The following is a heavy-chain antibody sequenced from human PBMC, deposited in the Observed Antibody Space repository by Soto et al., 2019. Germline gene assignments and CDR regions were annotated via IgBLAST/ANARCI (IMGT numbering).Heavy chain of an antibody. D-gene: IGHD3-3*01. CDR1: GGSFSGYY. CDR3: ARGRGNTYYDFWSGYYGGDYYYYGMDV. Sequence: PSETLSLTCAVYGGSFSGYYWSWIRQPPGKGLEWIGEINHSGSTNYNPSLKSRVTISVDTSKNQFSLKLSSVTAADTAVYYCARGRGNTYYDFWSGYYGGDYYYYGMDVWGQGQTGIVS. J-gene: IGHJ6*02. V-gene: IGHV4-34*01. CDR2: INHSGST.